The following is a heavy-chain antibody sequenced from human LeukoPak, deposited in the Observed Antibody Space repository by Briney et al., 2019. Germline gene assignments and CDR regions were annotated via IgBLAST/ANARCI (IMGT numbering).Heavy chain of an antibody. J-gene: IGHJ5*02. CDR2: IYHSGNN. D-gene: IGHD3-16*02. Sequence: SETLSLTCAVYGGSLSVYHWSWIRHPPGKAREWIGEIYHSGNNNYNPPLERRVTISVDASKNQFSLKLSSVTAADTAVYYCASHGYDYVWGRYRTIGDKWVDPCGQGTLVTVSS. CDR1: GGSLSVYH. CDR3: ASHGYDYVWGRYRTIGDKWVDP. V-gene: IGHV4-34*01.